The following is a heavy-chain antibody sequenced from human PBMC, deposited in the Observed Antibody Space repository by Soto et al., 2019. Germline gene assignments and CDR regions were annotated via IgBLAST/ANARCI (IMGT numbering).Heavy chain of an antibody. CDR2: ISGSGGST. CDR1: GFIFSTYA. V-gene: IGHV3-23*01. D-gene: IGHD1-1*01. CDR3: AKDPPRYPGDAFDI. Sequence: EVQLLESGGDLVQPGGSLRLSCAASGFIFSTYAMSWVRQAPGKGLEWVSGISGSGGSTYYADSVKGRFTISRDKSKSTLYLEMNSLRVEDKALYYCAKDPPRYPGDAFDIWGQGTVVIV. J-gene: IGHJ3*02.